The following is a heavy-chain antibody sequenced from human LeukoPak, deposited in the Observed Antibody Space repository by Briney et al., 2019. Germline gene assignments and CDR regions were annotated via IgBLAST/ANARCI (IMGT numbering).Heavy chain of an antibody. CDR2: ISSSSSYI. CDR1: GFTFSSHS. V-gene: IGHV3-21*01. D-gene: IGHD3-3*01. Sequence: PGGSLRLSCAASGFTFSSHSMNWVRQAPGKGLEWVSSISSSSSYIYYADSVKGRFTISRDNAKNSLYLQMNSLRAEDTAVYYCARDLFLEWLKGVDVWGQGTTVTVSS. CDR3: ARDLFLEWLKGVDV. J-gene: IGHJ6*02.